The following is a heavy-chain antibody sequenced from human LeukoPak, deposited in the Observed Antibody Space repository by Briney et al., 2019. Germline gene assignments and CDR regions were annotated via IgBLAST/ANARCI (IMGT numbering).Heavy chain of an antibody. V-gene: IGHV4-59*11. CDR1: ADSFSSHY. CDR2: ISYIGST. Sequence: SETLSLTCAVSADSFSSHYWTWIRQPPGKGLEWIGYISYIGSTNYNPSLKSRVTISIDTSKNQFSLKLTSVTAADTAVYYCARRSGLRWSLNWFDPWGQGTLVTVSS. CDR3: ARRSGLRWSLNWFDP. D-gene: IGHD4-23*01. J-gene: IGHJ5*02.